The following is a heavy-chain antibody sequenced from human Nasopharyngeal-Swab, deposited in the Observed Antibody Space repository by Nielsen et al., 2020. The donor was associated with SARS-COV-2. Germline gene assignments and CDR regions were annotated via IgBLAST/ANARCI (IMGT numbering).Heavy chain of an antibody. J-gene: IGHJ4*02. CDR2: IYPGDSDT. D-gene: IGHD3-3*01. CDR1: GYSFNSYW. Sequence: GESLKISCKGYGYSFNSYWIGWGRQRPGKGLERMGIIYPGDSDTRYSPSFQGQVTISADKSISTAYLQWSSLKASDTAMYYCAGGRITIFGVFIIGPFDYWGQGTLVTVSS. CDR3: AGGRITIFGVFIIGPFDY. V-gene: IGHV5-51*01.